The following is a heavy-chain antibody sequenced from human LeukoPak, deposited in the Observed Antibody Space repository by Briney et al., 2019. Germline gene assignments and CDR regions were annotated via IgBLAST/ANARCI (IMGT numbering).Heavy chain of an antibody. CDR1: GGSISSSSYY. CDR3: AEARGYSGYDPYYYYYYMDV. CDR2: IYYSGST. V-gene: IGHV4-39*07. Sequence: SETLSLTCTVSGGSISSSSYYWGWIRQPPGKGLEWIGSIYYSGSTYYNPSLRSRVTISVDTSKNQFSLKLSSVTAADTAVYYCAEARGYSGYDPYYYYYYMDVWGKGTTVTVSS. J-gene: IGHJ6*03. D-gene: IGHD5-12*01.